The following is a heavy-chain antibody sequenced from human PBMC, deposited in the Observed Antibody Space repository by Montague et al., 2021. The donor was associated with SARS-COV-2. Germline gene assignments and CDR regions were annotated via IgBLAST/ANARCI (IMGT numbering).Heavy chain of an antibody. J-gene: IGHJ4*02. CDR2: NSHTGTT. V-gene: IGHV4-38-2*02. CDR3: ASAHGTVTREW. CDR1: GYSIISGYY. D-gene: IGHD4-17*01. Sequence: SETLSLTCTVSGYSIISGYYCCWIRSPPGKGLEWIGNNSHTGTTFYNSCLKSRATILLDTSKHQFSLMLSSATAADTAVYYCASAHGTVTREWWGQGTLVTVSS.